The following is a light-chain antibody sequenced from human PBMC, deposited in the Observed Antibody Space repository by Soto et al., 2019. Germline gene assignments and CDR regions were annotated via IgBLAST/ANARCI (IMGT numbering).Light chain of an antibody. J-gene: IGKJ3*01. CDR3: QQYNSYSL. CDR2: DAS. Sequence: DIQMTQSPSTLSASVGDRVTITCRASQSISSWLAWYQQKPGKAPKLLIYDASSLESGVPSRFSGSGSGTEFTLTISSQQPDDFATYYCQQYNSYSLFGPGTKVDIK. V-gene: IGKV1-5*01. CDR1: QSISSW.